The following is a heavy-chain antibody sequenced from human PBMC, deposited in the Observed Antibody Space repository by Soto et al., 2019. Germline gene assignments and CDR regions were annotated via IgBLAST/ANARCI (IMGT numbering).Heavy chain of an antibody. CDR1: GGSFSGYY. D-gene: IGHD2-15*01. J-gene: IGHJ4*02. CDR2: INHSGST. Sequence: SETLSLTCTVSGGSFSGYYWSWIRQPPGKGLEWIGEINHSGSTNYNPSLKSRVTISVDTSKNQFSLKLSSVTAADTAVYYCASLGYCSGGSCYSRRPTYYFDYWGQGTLVTVSS. CDR3: ASLGYCSGGSCYSRRPTYYFDY. V-gene: IGHV4-34*01.